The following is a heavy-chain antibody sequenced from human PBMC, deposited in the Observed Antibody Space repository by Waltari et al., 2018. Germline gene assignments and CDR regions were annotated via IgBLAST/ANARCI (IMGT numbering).Heavy chain of an antibody. V-gene: IGHV3-72*01. D-gene: IGHD3-3*01. CDR1: GFTFSDHY. CDR2: TRNNANSYTT. CDR3: AREWWSGPFHHAFDI. J-gene: IGHJ3*02. Sequence: EVQLVESGGGLVQPGGSLRRSCAASGFTFSDHYLDWVRQTPGKGLEWVGRTRNNANSYTTEYAASVKGRFTISRDDSKNSLYLQMNSLKTEDTAVYYCAREWWSGPFHHAFDIWGQGTMVTVSS.